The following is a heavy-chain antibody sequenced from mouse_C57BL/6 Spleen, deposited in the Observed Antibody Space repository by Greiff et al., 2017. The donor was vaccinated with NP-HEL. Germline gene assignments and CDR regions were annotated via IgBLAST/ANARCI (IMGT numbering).Heavy chain of an antibody. J-gene: IGHJ1*03. CDR2: ISDGGSYT. D-gene: IGHD1-1*01. Sequence: EVNVVESGGGLVKPGGSLKLSCAASGFTFSSYAMSWVRQTPEKRLEWVATISDGGSYTYYPDNVKGRFTISRDNAKNNLYLQMSHLKSEDTAMYYCAGDGGYYGYWYFDVWGTGTTVTVSS. CDR1: GFTFSSYA. CDR3: AGDGGYYGYWYFDV. V-gene: IGHV5-4*01.